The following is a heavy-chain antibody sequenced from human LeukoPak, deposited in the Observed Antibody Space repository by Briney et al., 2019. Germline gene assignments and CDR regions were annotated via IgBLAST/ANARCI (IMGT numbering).Heavy chain of an antibody. V-gene: IGHV3-74*01. CDR3: ARGHTYGYGVDV. CDR2: INYDGSST. D-gene: IGHD5-18*01. CDR1: GFTFSSYW. J-gene: IGHJ6*02. Sequence: GGSLRLSCAASGFTFSSYWMHWVRQAPGKGLVWVSRINYDGSSTSYADSVKGRFTTSRDNAKDTLYLQMNSLRAEDTAVYYCARGHTYGYGVDVWGQGTTVTVSS.